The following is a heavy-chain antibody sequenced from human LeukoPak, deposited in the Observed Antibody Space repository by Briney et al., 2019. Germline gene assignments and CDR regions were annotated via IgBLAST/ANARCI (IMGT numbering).Heavy chain of an antibody. Sequence: GGSLRLSCAASGFTFSSYSMNWVREAPGKGLEWVSSISSSSSYIYYADSVKGRFTISRDNAKNSLYLQMNSLRAEDTAVYYCARVLLEGEDYWGQGTLVTVSS. CDR3: ARVLLEGEDY. CDR1: GFTFSSYS. D-gene: IGHD2-15*01. CDR2: ISSSSSYI. J-gene: IGHJ4*02. V-gene: IGHV3-21*01.